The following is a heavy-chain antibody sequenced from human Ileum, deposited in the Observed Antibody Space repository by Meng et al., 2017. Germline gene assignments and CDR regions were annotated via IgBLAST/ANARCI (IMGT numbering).Heavy chain of an antibody. D-gene: IGHD3-3*01. V-gene: IGHV3-74*01. Sequence: VARGESGGGLVLPGGSVSSSCSSSGLSLSSYGIHWVRQPPGKGLVWLSLISPDGSATNYADSVKGRFTISRDNAKNTVYLQMDSLGVEDTALYYCASFQYTMEDYWGLGTLVTVSS. CDR3: ASFQYTMEDY. CDR2: ISPDGSAT. CDR1: GLSLSSYG. J-gene: IGHJ4*02.